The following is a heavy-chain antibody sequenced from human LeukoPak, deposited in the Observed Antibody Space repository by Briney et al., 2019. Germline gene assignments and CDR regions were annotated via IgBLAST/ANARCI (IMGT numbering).Heavy chain of an antibody. CDR3: AKGGGFLGDAFDI. CDR1: GFTFSSYA. Sequence: GGSLRLSCAASGFTFSSYAMSWVRQAPGKGLEWVSAISGSGGSTYYADSVKGRFTISGDNSKNTLYLQMNSLRAEDTAVYYCAKGGGFLGDAFDIWGQGTMVTVSS. CDR2: ISGSGGST. D-gene: IGHD3-10*01. J-gene: IGHJ3*02. V-gene: IGHV3-23*01.